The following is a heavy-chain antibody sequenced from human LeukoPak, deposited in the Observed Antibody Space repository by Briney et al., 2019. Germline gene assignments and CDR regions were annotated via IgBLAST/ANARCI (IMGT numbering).Heavy chain of an antibody. Sequence: SETLSLTCTVSDGSISSYYWSWIRQPPGKGLEWIGYIYYSGSTNYNPSLKSRVTISVDTSKNQFSLKLSSVTAADTAVYYCARTLRITIFGVVIKSYYYYMDVWGKGTTVTVSS. D-gene: IGHD3-3*01. J-gene: IGHJ6*03. CDR3: ARTLRITIFGVVIKSYYYYMDV. CDR2: IYYSGST. V-gene: IGHV4-59*01. CDR1: DGSISSYY.